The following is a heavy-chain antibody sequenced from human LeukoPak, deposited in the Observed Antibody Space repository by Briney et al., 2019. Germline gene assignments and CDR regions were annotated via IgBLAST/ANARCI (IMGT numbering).Heavy chain of an antibody. V-gene: IGHV4-38-2*02. CDR2: ISHSGST. J-gene: IGHJ4*02. Sequence: SETLSLTRTVSGYSISSGYDWSWIRQPPGKGLEWIGSISHSGSTSYYPSLKSRVTISVDTSKNQFSLKLSSVTAADTAVYYCARVEMATISLTFDYWGQGTLVTVSS. D-gene: IGHD5-24*01. CDR1: GYSISSGYD. CDR3: ARVEMATISLTFDY.